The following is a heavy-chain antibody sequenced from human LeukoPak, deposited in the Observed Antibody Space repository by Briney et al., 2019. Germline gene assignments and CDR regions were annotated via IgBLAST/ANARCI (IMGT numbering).Heavy chain of an antibody. CDR1: GFTVSSNS. V-gene: IGHV3-53*01. CDR2: IYSDNT. J-gene: IGHJ5*02. Sequence: PGGSLRLSCTVSGFTVSSNSMSWVRQAPGKGLQWVSFIYSDNTHYSDSVKGRFTISRDNAKNSLYLQMNSLRAEDTAVYYCARDKIEAAVSGSLFDHWGQGTLVTVSS. CDR3: ARDKIEAAVSGSLFDH. D-gene: IGHD6-13*01.